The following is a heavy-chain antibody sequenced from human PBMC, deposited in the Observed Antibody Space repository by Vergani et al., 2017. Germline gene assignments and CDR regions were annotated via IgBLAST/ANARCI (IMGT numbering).Heavy chain of an antibody. D-gene: IGHD6-19*01. CDR3: ARDLSVAGTGDAFDI. CDR2: INPSGGST. CDR1: GYTFTSYY. Sequence: QVPLVQSGAEVKKPGASVKVSCKASGYTFTSYYMHWVRQAPGQGLEWMGIINPSGGSTSYAQKFQGRVTMTRDTSTSTVYMELSSLRSEDTAVYYCARDLSVAGTGDAFDIWGQGTMVTVSS. J-gene: IGHJ3*02. V-gene: IGHV1-46*01.